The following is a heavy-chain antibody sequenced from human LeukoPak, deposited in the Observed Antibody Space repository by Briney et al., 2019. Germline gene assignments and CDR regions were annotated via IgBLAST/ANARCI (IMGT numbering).Heavy chain of an antibody. V-gene: IGHV3-43D*03. J-gene: IGHJ4*02. CDR3: AKGNIVMVTATQPDY. CDR1: GFTFSSYG. Sequence: GGSLRLSCAGSGFTFSSYGMSWVRQAPGKGLEWVSLISWDGDNSYYADSVKGRFTISRDNSKNSLYLQMNSLRPEDTALYYCAKGNIVMVTATQPDYWGQGTLVTVSS. CDR2: ISWDGDNS. D-gene: IGHD2-21*02.